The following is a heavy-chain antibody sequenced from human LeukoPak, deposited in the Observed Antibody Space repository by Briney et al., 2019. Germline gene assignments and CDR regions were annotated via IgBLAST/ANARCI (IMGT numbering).Heavy chain of an antibody. CDR1: GYTFTSYG. CDR2: ISAYNGNT. J-gene: IGHJ4*02. CDR3: ASSVAVAGTGFDY. V-gene: IGHV1-18*01. D-gene: IGHD6-19*01. Sequence: ASVKVSCKASGYTFTSYGISWVRQAPGQGLEWMGWISAYNGNTNYAQKLQGRVTMTRDTSTSTVYMELSSLRSEDTAVYYCASSVAVAGTGFDYWGQGTLVTVSS.